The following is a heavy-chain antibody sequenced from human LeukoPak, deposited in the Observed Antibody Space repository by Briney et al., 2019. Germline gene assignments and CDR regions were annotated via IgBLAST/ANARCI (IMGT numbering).Heavy chain of an antibody. Sequence: GGSLRLSCAASGFTFSSYAMHWVRQAPGKGLEWVAVISYDGSNKFYADSVKGRFTFSRDNSKNTLYLQMNSLRAEDTAVYYCAKHSSGWYRHYFDYWGQGTLVTVSS. CDR2: ISYDGSNK. J-gene: IGHJ4*02. D-gene: IGHD6-19*01. CDR1: GFTFSSYA. V-gene: IGHV3-30*04. CDR3: AKHSSGWYRHYFDY.